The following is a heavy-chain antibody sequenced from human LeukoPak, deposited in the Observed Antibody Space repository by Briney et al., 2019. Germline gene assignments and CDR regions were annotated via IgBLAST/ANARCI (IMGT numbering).Heavy chain of an antibody. CDR2: IYYSGST. D-gene: IGHD2-21*01. CDR1: GGSISSYY. J-gene: IGHJ4*02. Sequence: SETLSLTCTVSGGSISSYYWSWIRQPPGKGLEWIGHIYYSGSTNYNPSLKSRVTISVDTSKNQFSLKLSSVTAADTAVYYCARVILPLGGHYYFDYWGQGTLVTVSS. V-gene: IGHV4-59*01. CDR3: ARVILPLGGHYYFDY.